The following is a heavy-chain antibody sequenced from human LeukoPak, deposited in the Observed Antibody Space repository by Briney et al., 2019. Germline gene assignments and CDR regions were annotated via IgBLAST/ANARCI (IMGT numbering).Heavy chain of an antibody. D-gene: IGHD2-21*01. J-gene: IGHJ4*02. CDR1: GFTFSDYS. CDR3: ARERVIAAAGDGFDS. V-gene: IGHV3-48*02. CDR2: ISSSSTTI. Sequence: GGSLRLSRAASGFTFSDYSMNWVRQAPGKGLEWVSYISSSSTTIFYADSVKGRLTISRDNAKNSLFLQMNGLRDEDTALYYCARERVIAAAGDGFDSWGQGTLVTVSS.